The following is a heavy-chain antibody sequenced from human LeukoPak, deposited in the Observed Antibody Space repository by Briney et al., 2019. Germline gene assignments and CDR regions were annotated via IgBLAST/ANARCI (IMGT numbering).Heavy chain of an antibody. CDR3: ARGRTAMGLFDY. V-gene: IGHV1-69*13. CDR2: IIPIFGTA. Sequence: GTSVKVSCKASGGTFSSYATSWVRQAPGQGLEWMGGIIPIFGTANYAQKFQGRVTITADESTSTAYMELSSLRSEDTAVYYCARGRTAMGLFDYWGQGTLVTVSS. D-gene: IGHD5-18*01. CDR1: GGTFSSYA. J-gene: IGHJ4*02.